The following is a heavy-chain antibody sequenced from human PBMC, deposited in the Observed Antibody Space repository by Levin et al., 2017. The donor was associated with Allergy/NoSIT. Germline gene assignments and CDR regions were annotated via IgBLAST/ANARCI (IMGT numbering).Heavy chain of an antibody. CDR2: ISGNGDST. CDR3: ANTPSVLGEPTLRHKYGMDV. D-gene: IGHD3-16*01. CDR1: GFTFSKYA. Sequence: LSLTCAASGFTFSKYAMSWVRQAPGEGLAWVSAISGNGDSTNYADSVKGRFTISRDNSRNTLFLQMNSLRAEDTAVYYCANTPSVLGEPTLRHKYGMDVWGQGTTVTVSS. V-gene: IGHV3-23*01. J-gene: IGHJ6*02.